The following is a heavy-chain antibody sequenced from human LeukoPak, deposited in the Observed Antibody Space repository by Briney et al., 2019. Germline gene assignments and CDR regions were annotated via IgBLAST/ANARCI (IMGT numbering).Heavy chain of an antibody. V-gene: IGHV3-74*01. J-gene: IGHJ4*02. CDR3: AKVPGGYSYGPFDY. D-gene: IGHD5-18*01. Sequence: PGGSLRLSCAVSGLTFNSYWMHWVRQAPGKGLVWVSSINSEGNRTTYADSVKGRFTISRDNAKNTLYLQMNSLRAEDTAVYYCAKVPGGYSYGPFDYWGQGTLVTVSS. CDR1: GLTFNSYW. CDR2: INSEGNRT.